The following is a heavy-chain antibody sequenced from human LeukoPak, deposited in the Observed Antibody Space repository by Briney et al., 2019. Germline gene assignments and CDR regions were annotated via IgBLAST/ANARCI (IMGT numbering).Heavy chain of an antibody. CDR2: MNPNSGNT. CDR1: GYTFTSYD. Sequence: ASVKVSCKASGYTFTSYDINWVRQATGQGLEWMGWMNPNSGNTGYAQKFQGRVTMTRNTSISTAYMELSSLRAEDTAVYYCARSHNSRDYYYFDYWGQGTLVTVSS. V-gene: IGHV1-8*01. D-gene: IGHD2/OR15-2a*01. CDR3: ARSHNSRDYYYFDY. J-gene: IGHJ4*02.